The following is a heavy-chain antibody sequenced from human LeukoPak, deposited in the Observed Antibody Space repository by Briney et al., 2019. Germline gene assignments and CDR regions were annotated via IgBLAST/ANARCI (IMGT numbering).Heavy chain of an antibody. V-gene: IGHV3-33*08. D-gene: IGHD6-19*01. CDR2: IWYDGSNK. CDR1: GFTFDDYA. CDR3: ARDAGGPQQWLAYYYYYGMDV. Sequence: PGRSLRLSCASSGFTFDDYAMHWVRQAPGKGLEWVAVIWYDGSNKYYADSVKGRFTISRDNSKNTLYLQMNSLRAEDTAVYYCARDAGGPQQWLAYYYYYGMDVWGQGTTVTVSS. J-gene: IGHJ6*02.